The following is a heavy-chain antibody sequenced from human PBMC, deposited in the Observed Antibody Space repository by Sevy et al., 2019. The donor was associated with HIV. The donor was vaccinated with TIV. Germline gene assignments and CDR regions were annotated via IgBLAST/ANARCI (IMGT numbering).Heavy chain of an antibody. CDR2: IYTSGST. D-gene: IGHD3-10*01. CDR1: GGSISSGSDY. J-gene: IGHJ4*02. V-gene: IGHV4-61*02. CDR3: ARGRVRELDY. Sequence: SETLSLTCTVSGGSISSGSDYWSWIRQPAGKGLEWIGRIYTSGSTNYNPSLKSRVTMSVDTSKNQFSLKLSSVTAADTAVYYCARGRVRELDYWGQGTLVTVSS.